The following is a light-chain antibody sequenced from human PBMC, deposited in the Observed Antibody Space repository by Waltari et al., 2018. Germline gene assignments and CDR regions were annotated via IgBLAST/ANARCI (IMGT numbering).Light chain of an antibody. J-gene: IGLJ7*02. V-gene: IGLV1-51*02. CDR1: SSNIGNNY. CDR3: GTWDSSLSGAV. CDR2: ENT. Sequence: VSAAPGQMVTISCSGGSSNIGNNYVSWYRQFPGTAPKLLLYENTERPSGIPGRFSGSKSGTSATLDITGLQAGDEADYYCGTWDSSLSGAVFGGGTHLTAL.